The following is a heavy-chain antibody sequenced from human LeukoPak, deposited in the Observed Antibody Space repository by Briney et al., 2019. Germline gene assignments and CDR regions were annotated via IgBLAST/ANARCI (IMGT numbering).Heavy chain of an antibody. CDR1: GFSFSSYA. V-gene: IGHV3-23*01. Sequence: PGGSLRLSCAASGFSFSSYAMSWVRQPPGKGREWVSAISGSGGSTYYADSVKGSFTISRDNSKNTLYLQMNSLRAEDTAVYYCAKGVTMVRGDYYYMDVWGKGTTVTVSS. CDR3: AKGVTMVRGDYYYMDV. CDR2: ISGSGGST. D-gene: IGHD3-10*01. J-gene: IGHJ6*03.